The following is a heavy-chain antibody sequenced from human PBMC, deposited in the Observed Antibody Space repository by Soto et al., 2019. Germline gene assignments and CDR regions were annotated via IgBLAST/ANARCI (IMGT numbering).Heavy chain of an antibody. CDR1: GFTFSSYE. Sequence: VGSLRLSCAASGFTFSSYEMNWVRQAPGKGLEWVSYISSSGSTIYYADSVKGRFTISRDNAKNSLYLQMNSLRAEDTAVYYCARSIRYFDWLPFDYWGQGTLVTVSS. V-gene: IGHV3-48*03. CDR3: ARSIRYFDWLPFDY. J-gene: IGHJ4*02. D-gene: IGHD3-9*01. CDR2: ISSSGSTI.